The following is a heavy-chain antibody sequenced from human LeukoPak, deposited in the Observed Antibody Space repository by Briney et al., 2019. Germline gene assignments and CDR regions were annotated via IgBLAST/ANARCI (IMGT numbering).Heavy chain of an antibody. V-gene: IGHV3-48*04. J-gene: IGHJ4*02. D-gene: IGHD5-24*01. Sequence: GGSLRLSCAASGFTFSSYSMNWVRQAPGKGLEWVSYISSSSSTIYYADSVKGRFTISRDNAKNSLYLQMNSLRAEDTAVYYCARESMATLGDYWGQGTLVTVSS. CDR3: ARESMATLGDY. CDR1: GFTFSSYS. CDR2: ISSSSSTI.